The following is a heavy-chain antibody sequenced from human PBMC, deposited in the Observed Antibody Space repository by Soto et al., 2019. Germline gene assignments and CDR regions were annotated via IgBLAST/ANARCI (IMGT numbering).Heavy chain of an antibody. J-gene: IGHJ6*02. CDR3: ARDYRSEYSSSSKTYYYYGMDV. CDR2: ISYDGSNK. D-gene: IGHD6-6*01. CDR1: GFNFSSYA. V-gene: IGHV3-30-3*01. Sequence: GGSLRLSCAASGFNFSSYAMHWVRQAPGKGLEWVAVISYDGSNKYYADSVKGRFTISRDNSKNTLYLQMNSLRAEDTAVYYCARDYRSEYSSSSKTYYYYGMDVWGQGTTVTVSS.